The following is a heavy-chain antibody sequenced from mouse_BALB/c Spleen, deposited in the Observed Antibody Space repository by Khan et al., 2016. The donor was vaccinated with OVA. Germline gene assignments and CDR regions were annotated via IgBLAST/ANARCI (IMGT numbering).Heavy chain of an antibody. V-gene: IGHV1S81*02. CDR2: INPSDGDT. Sequence: VQLQESGAELVKPGASVKLSCKASGYTFTSYYMYWVKQRPGQGLEWIGEINPSDGDTNFNEKFKSKATLTVGKSSNTAYMQLSSLASEDSAVYYCTRSGYGSFAYWGQGTLVTVSA. CDR3: TRSGYGSFAY. CDR1: GYTFTSYY. D-gene: IGHD2-2*01. J-gene: IGHJ3*01.